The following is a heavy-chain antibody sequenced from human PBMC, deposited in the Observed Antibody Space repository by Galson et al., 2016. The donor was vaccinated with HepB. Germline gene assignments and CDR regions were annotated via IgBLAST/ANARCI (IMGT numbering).Heavy chain of an antibody. CDR1: GSTFSSYE. Sequence: SLRLSCAASGSTFSSYEMNWVRQAPGKGLEWLSYISSGGGTIYYAGPVKGRFTISRDNAKNSLYLQMSSLRADDTAVHYCASAPGAFYYYYAMDVWGQGTTVTVSS. CDR2: ISSGGGTI. J-gene: IGHJ6*02. V-gene: IGHV3-48*03. CDR3: ASAPGAFYYYYAMDV.